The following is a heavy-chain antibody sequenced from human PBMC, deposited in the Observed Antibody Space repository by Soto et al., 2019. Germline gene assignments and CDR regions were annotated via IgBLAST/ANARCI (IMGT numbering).Heavy chain of an antibody. CDR1: GDSISSYY. V-gene: IGHV4-59*08. J-gene: IGHJ4*02. D-gene: IGHD6-13*01. CDR2: IHFSGST. CDR3: VSARNPYYFDY. Sequence: PSESLSLTCTVSGDSISSYYWSWIRQPPGKGLEWIGHIHFSGSTNYSPSLKSRVTISVDTSKNQFSLKLNSVTAADTALYYCVSARNPYYFDYWGQGTLVTVSS.